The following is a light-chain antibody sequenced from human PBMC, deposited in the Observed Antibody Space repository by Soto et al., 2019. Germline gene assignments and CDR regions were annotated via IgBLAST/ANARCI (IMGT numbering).Light chain of an antibody. CDR3: QQYSDSPPT. CDR1: QSVSSD. Sequence: EIVMTQSPSTLSVSPGERAALSCRASQSVSSDLAWYHQKPGQAPRLLIYGASTRATGIPARFSGSGSGTDFTLTIDRLEPEDFEMYYCQQYSDSPPTFGQGTKVDI. V-gene: IGKV3-15*01. J-gene: IGKJ1*01. CDR2: GAS.